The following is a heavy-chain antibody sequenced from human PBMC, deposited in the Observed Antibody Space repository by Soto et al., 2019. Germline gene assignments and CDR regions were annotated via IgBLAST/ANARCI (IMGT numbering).Heavy chain of an antibody. Sequence: PVGSLRLSCAASGFTFSSYAMSWVRQAPGKGLEWVSAISGSGGSTYYADSVKGRFTISRDNSKNTLYLQMNSLRAEDTAVYYCASEKRVSSTVTPDAFDIWGQGTMVTVSS. CDR3: ASEKRVSSTVTPDAFDI. V-gene: IGHV3-23*01. CDR1: GFTFSSYA. D-gene: IGHD4-17*01. CDR2: ISGSGGST. J-gene: IGHJ3*02.